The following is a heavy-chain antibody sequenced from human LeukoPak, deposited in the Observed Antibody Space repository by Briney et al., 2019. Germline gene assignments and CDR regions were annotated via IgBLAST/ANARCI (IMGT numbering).Heavy chain of an antibody. J-gene: IGHJ5*02. Sequence: SETLSLTCTVSGGSISSYYWSWIRQPPGKGLEWIGYIYYSGSTNYNPSLKSRVTISVDTSKNQFSLKLSSVTAADTAVYYCARDLRRDGYNYSNWFDPWGQGTLVTVSS. D-gene: IGHD5-24*01. V-gene: IGHV4-59*12. CDR1: GGSISSYY. CDR3: ARDLRRDGYNYSNWFDP. CDR2: IYYSGST.